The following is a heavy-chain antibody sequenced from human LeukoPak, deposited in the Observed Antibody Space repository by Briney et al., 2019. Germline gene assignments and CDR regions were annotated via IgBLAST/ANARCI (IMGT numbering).Heavy chain of an antibody. V-gene: IGHV3-21*01. CDR1: GFTFSSYS. J-gene: IGHJ4*02. Sequence: GGSLRLSCAASGFTFSSYSMNWVRQAPGKGLEWVSSTSSSSSYIYYADSVKGRFTISRDNAKNSLYLQMNSLRAEDTAVYYCARDLLSGYTSPFDYWGQGTLVTVSS. CDR3: ARDLLSGYTSPFDY. CDR2: TSSSSSYI. D-gene: IGHD5-12*01.